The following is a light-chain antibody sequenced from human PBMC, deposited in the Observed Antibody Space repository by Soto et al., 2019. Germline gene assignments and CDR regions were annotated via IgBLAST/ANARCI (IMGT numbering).Light chain of an antibody. CDR2: GAS. Sequence: EIVLTQSPGTLSLSPGERATLSCRARQSVSSSYLAWYQQKPGQAPRLLIYGASSRAPAIPDRFSGSGSGTDYTLTISRLEPEDFAGYYCQQYGSSKFTFGPGTKVDIK. CDR3: QQYGSSKFT. J-gene: IGKJ3*01. V-gene: IGKV3-20*01. CDR1: QSVSSSY.